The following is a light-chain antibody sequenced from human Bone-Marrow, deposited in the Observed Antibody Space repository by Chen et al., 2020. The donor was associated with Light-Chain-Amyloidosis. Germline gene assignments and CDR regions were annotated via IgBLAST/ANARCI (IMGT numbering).Light chain of an antibody. Sequence: QSALTQPASAAGPPGPSITISCNGRRGDIGTYDFVSWYQQFPGKAPKLMIYEAIKRPSGVSDRFSSSKSGYTASLTISGLQAEDEADYYCCACAGRSSVVFGGGTKLTVL. V-gene: IGLV2-23*01. CDR1: RGDIGTYDF. J-gene: IGLJ2*01. CDR3: CACAGRSSVV. CDR2: EAI.